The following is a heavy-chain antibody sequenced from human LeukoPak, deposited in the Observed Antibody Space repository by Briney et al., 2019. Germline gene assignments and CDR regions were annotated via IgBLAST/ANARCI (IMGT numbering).Heavy chain of an antibody. J-gene: IGHJ4*02. V-gene: IGHV4-4*07. CDR2: IHTSGST. D-gene: IGHD6-19*01. CDR1: GDSIGSSY. CDR3: ARVRLGRGLDY. Sequence: SETLSLTCTVSGDSIGSSYWGWIRRPAGKGLEWIGRIHTSGSTYYSPSLKSRVTMSVDTSTNQFSLKLSSVTAADTAMYYCARVRLGRGLDYWGQGTLVTVSS.